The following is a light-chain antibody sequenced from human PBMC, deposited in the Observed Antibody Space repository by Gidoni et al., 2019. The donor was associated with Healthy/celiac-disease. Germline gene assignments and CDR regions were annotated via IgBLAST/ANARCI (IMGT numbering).Light chain of an antibody. CDR3: QSYDSTLSGYV. CDR1: GSNIGADYD. J-gene: IGLJ1*01. Sequence: QSVLTQPPSVSEAPGQRVTISCNGSGSNIGADYDVHWYQHLPGTAPKLLIYPNTNRPSGVPDRFSGSKSGTSASLAITGLQAEDEADYYCQSYDSTLSGYVFGTGTKVTVL. CDR2: PNT. V-gene: IGLV1-40*01.